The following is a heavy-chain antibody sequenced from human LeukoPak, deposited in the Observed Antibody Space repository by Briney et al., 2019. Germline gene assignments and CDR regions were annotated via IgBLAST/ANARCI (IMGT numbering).Heavy chain of an antibody. D-gene: IGHD4-17*01. Sequence: GGSLRLSCAASGFTFSAYTMTWVRQAPDKGLEWVAIISYDGSNKYYADSVKGRFTISRDNSKNTLYLQMNSLRAEDMGVYYCARNPYGDYSFDYWGQGTLVTVSS. V-gene: IGHV3-30-3*01. J-gene: IGHJ4*02. CDR2: ISYDGSNK. CDR1: GFTFSAYT. CDR3: ARNPYGDYSFDY.